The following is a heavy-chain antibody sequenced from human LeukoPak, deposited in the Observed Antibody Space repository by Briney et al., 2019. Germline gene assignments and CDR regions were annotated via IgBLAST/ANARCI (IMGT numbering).Heavy chain of an antibody. D-gene: IGHD3-10*01. J-gene: IGHJ4*02. V-gene: IGHV3-23*01. CDR3: AKAYGSGGYYPFDY. CDR2: ISGSGGST. Sequence: GGSLRLSYAASGFTFSSYAMSWVRQAPGKGLEWVSAISGSGGSTYYADSVKGRFTISRDNSKNTLYLQMNSLRAEDTAVYYCAKAYGSGGYYPFDYWGQGTLVTVSS. CDR1: GFTFSSYA.